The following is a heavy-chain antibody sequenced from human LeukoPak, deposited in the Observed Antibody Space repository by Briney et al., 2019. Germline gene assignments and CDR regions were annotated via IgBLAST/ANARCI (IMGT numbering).Heavy chain of an antibody. Sequence: SETLSLTCTVSGGSISSYYWSWIRQPPGKGLEWIGYIYYSGNTNYNPSLKSRVTVSVDTSKNQFSLKLSSVTAADTAVYRCARHIGGSGSHDAFDIWGQGTMVTASS. J-gene: IGHJ3*02. D-gene: IGHD3-10*01. V-gene: IGHV4-59*08. CDR3: ARHIGGSGSHDAFDI. CDR1: GGSISSYY. CDR2: IYYSGNT.